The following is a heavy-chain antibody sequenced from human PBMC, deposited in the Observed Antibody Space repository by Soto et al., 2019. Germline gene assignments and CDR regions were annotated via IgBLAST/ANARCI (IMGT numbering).Heavy chain of an antibody. CDR3: AKTIVGATHGFDC. V-gene: IGHV3-23*01. Sequence: PGGSLRLSCAASGFTFSSYAMSWVRQAPGKGLEWVSAISGSGGSTYYADSVKGRFTISRDNSKNTLYLQMNSLRAEDTTVYYCAKTIVGATHGFDCWGQGTLVTVSS. J-gene: IGHJ4*02. D-gene: IGHD1-26*01. CDR2: ISGSGGST. CDR1: GFTFSSYA.